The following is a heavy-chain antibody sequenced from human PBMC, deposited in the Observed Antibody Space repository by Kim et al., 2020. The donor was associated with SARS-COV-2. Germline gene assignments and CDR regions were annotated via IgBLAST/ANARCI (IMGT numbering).Heavy chain of an antibody. CDR2: IIPILGIA. CDR3: ARVNGHYGKGGAVDY. Sequence: SVKVSCKASGGTFSSYAISWVRQAPGQGLEWMGRIIPILGIANYAQKFQGRVTITADKSTSTAYMELSSLRSEDTAVYYCARVNGHYGKGGAVDYWGQGTLVTVSS. J-gene: IGHJ4*02. V-gene: IGHV1-69*04. CDR1: GGTFSSYA. D-gene: IGHD4-17*01.